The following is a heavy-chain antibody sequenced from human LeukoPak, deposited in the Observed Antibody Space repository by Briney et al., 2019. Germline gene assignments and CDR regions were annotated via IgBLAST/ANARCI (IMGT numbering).Heavy chain of an antibody. CDR2: IYHSGST. V-gene: IGHV4-4*02. CDR3: RHYYYGSGSYRDYYYGMDV. CDR1: GGSISSSNW. J-gene: IGHJ6*02. Sequence: PSGTLSLTCAVSGGSISSSNWWSWVRQPPGKGLEWIGEIYHSGSTNYNPSLKSRVTISVDKSKNQFSLKLSSVTAADTAVYYCRHYYYGSGSYRDYYYGMDVWGQGTTVTVSS. D-gene: IGHD3-10*01.